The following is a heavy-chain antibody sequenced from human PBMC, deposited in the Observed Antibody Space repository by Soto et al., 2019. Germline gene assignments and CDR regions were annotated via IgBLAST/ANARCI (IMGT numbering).Heavy chain of an antibody. CDR2: ISYDGSNK. CDR1: GFTFSSYG. V-gene: IGHV3-30*18. Sequence: QVQLVESGGGVVQPGRSLRLSCAASGFTFSSYGMHWVRQSPGKGLEWVAVISYDGSNKYYADSVKGRFTISRDNSKNTLYLQMNSLRPEDTAVYYCAKETLGGPLGCSGQVYYCYMDVWGKGTTVTVSS. J-gene: IGHJ6*03. D-gene: IGHD3-10*02. CDR3: AKETLGGPLGCSGQVYYCYMDV.